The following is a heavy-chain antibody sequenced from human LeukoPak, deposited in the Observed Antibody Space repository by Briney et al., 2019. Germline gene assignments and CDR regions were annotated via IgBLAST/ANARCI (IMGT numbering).Heavy chain of an antibody. V-gene: IGHV4-59*01. Sequence: PSETLSLTCTVSGGSISSYYWSWIRQPPGKGLGWIGYIYYSGSTNYNPSLKSRVTISVDTSKNQFSLKLTSVTAADTAVYYCARDKKSDTSGYYPGAFDIWGQGTMVTVSS. J-gene: IGHJ3*02. CDR2: IYYSGST. CDR1: GGSISSYY. CDR3: ARDKKSDTSGYYPGAFDI. D-gene: IGHD3-22*01.